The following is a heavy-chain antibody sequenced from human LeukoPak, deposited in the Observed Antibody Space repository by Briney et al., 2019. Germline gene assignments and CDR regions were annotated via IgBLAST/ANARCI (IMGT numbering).Heavy chain of an antibody. CDR2: ICGSGGST. J-gene: IGHJ4*01. D-gene: IGHD3-10*01. Sequence: PGGSLRLSCAASGFTFSSYAMSWVRQAPGKGLEWVSAICGSGGSTYYADSVKGRFTISRDNSKNTLYLQMNSLRAEDTAVYYCAKDRGYYGSGSYSDYWGQGTLVTVSS. CDR3: AKDRGYYGSGSYSDY. V-gene: IGHV3-23*01. CDR1: GFTFSSYA.